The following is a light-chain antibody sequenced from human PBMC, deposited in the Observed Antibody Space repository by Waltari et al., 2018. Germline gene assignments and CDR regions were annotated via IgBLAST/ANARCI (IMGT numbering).Light chain of an antibody. CDR3: CSYAGSSTLTV. J-gene: IGLJ2*01. CDR2: EGS. Sequence: QSALTQPASVSGSPGQSITISCTGTSSDVGSYNLVSWYQQHPGKAPKLMIYEGSKRPAGVSNRFSGSKSGNTAFLTSSGLQAEDEADYYCCSYAGSSTLTVFGGGTKLTVL. CDR1: SSDVGSYNL. V-gene: IGLV2-23*01.